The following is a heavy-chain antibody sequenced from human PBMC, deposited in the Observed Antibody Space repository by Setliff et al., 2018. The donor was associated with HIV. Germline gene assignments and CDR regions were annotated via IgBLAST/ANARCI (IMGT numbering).Heavy chain of an antibody. J-gene: IGHJ4*02. CDR3: ERVDEYCSGISCYSGGEIDY. CDR1: GYTLISYG. Sequence: ASVKVSCKASGYTLISYGITWVRQAPGQGLEWMGWISAYNGDTKYAQRLQGRVIMTTDTSTNTAYMELRNLRSDDTAIYYCERVDEYCSGISCYSGGEIDYWGQGTLVTVSS. V-gene: IGHV1-18*01. D-gene: IGHD2-15*01. CDR2: ISAYNGDT.